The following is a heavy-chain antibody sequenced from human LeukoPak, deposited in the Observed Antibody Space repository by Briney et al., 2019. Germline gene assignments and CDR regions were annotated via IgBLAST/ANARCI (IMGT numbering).Heavy chain of an antibody. CDR3: ARARSGDYGDLDAFDI. D-gene: IGHD4-17*01. V-gene: IGHV1-69*04. CDR1: GGTFSSYA. Sequence: SAVKVSCKASGGTFSSYAISWVRQAPGQGLEWLGRIIPILGIANYAQKFQGRVTITADKSTSTAYMELSSLRSEDTAGYYFARARSGDYGDLDAFDIWGQGTMVTVSS. CDR2: IIPILGIA. J-gene: IGHJ3*02.